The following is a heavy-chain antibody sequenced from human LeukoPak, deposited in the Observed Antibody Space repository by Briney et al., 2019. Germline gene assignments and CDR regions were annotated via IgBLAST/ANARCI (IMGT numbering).Heavy chain of an antibody. J-gene: IGHJ4*02. V-gene: IGHV4-34*01. CDR3: ARAGVRYCSGGSCYRIPFDY. CDR1: GGSFSGYY. Sequence: PSETLSLTCAVYGGSFSGYYWSWIRQPPGKGLEWIGEINHSGSTNYNPSLKSRVTISVDTSKNQFSLKLSSVTAADTAEYYCARAGVRYCSGGSCYRIPFDYWGQGTLVTVSS. CDR2: INHSGST. D-gene: IGHD2-15*01.